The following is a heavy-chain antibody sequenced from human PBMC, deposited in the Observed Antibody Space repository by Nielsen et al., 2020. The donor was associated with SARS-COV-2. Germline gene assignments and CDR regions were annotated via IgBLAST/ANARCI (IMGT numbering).Heavy chain of an antibody. Sequence: SGPTLVKPTQTLTLTCTFSGFSLSTSGVGVGWIRQPPGKALEWLALIDWDDDKYYSTSLKTRLTISKDTSKNQVVLTMTNMDPVDTATYYCARIIFRYDFWSGYYPYGMDVWGQGTTVTVSS. CDR3: ARIIFRYDFWSGYYPYGMDV. D-gene: IGHD3-3*01. V-gene: IGHV2-70*01. CDR1: GFSLSTSGVG. J-gene: IGHJ6*02. CDR2: IDWDDDK.